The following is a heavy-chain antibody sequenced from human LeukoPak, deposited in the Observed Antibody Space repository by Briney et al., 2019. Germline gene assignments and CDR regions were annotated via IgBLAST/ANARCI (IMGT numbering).Heavy chain of an antibody. CDR2: IIPILGIA. CDR1: GGTFSSYA. CDR3: ASADGDDDAFDI. Sequence: AASVKVSCKASGGTFSSYAISWVRQAPGQGLEWMGRIIPILGIANYPQKFQGRVTITADKSTSTAYMELSSLRSEDTAVYYCASADGDDDAFDIWGQGTMVTVSS. D-gene: IGHD4-17*01. J-gene: IGHJ3*02. V-gene: IGHV1-69*04.